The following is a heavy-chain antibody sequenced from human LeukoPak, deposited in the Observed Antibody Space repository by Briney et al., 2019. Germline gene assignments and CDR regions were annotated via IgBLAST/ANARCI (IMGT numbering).Heavy chain of an antibody. CDR2: IYYSGNT. D-gene: IGHD5-12*01. CDR1: GDSINSYY. V-gene: IGHV4-59*01. Sequence: SETLSLTCTVSGDSINSYYWSWIRQPPGKGLEWIGYIYYSGNTNYNPSLKSRVTISLDMSKNQFSLNVTSVTAADTAVYYCAGKYNGYGGWIDSWGQGTLVTVSS. CDR3: AGKYNGYGGWIDS. J-gene: IGHJ4*02.